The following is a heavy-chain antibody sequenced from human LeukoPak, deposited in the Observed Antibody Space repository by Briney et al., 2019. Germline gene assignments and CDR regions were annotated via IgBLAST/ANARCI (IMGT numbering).Heavy chain of an antibody. CDR2: ILTKTDGGTT. Sequence: SGGSLRLSCAASGFTFSNVWMNWVRQAPGKGLEWLGRILTKTDGGTTDYAAPVKGRFTISRDDSKNTLYLQMNSLKTEDTAVYYCTSRLVTTNDYWGQGTLVTVSS. V-gene: IGHV3-15*01. CDR3: TSRLVTTNDY. D-gene: IGHD3-3*01. J-gene: IGHJ4*02. CDR1: GFTFSNVW.